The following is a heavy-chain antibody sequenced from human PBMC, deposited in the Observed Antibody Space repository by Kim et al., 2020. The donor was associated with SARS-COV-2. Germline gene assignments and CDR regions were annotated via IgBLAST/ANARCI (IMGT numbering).Heavy chain of an antibody. V-gene: IGHV4-59*13. CDR3: ARDLNLCSSTSCHNWFDP. J-gene: IGHJ5*02. D-gene: IGHD2-2*01. Sequence: SETLSLTCTVSGGSISSYYWSWIRQPPGKGLEWIGYIYYSGSTNYNPSLKSRVTISVDTSKNQFSLKLSSVTAADTAVYYCARDLNLCSSTSCHNWFDPWGPGTLVTVSS. CDR1: GGSISSYY. CDR2: IYYSGST.